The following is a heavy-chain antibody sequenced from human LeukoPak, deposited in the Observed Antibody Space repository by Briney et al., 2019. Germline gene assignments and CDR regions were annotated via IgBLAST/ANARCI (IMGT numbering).Heavy chain of an antibody. CDR3: ARALSGSRNWFDP. J-gene: IGHJ5*02. Sequence: PSETLSLTCAVYGGSFSGYYWSWIRQPPGKGLEWIGEINHSGSTNYNPSLKSRVTISVDTSKNQFSLKLSSVTAGDTAVYYCARALSGSRNWFDPWGQGTLVTVSS. D-gene: IGHD2-15*01. V-gene: IGHV4-34*01. CDR1: GGSFSGYY. CDR2: INHSGST.